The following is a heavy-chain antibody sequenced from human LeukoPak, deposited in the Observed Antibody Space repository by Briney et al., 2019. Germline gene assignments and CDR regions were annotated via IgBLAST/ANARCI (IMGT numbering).Heavy chain of an antibody. Sequence: QVHLVESGGGVVQPGRSLRLSCAASGFIFSTYGMHWVRRAPGKGLEWVAVISYDGTNKYYADSVKGRFTISRDNAKNTLYLQVNSLRAEDTAFYYCAKDPPGVPGWGQGTLVTVSS. CDR2: ISYDGTNK. D-gene: IGHD2-2*01. CDR3: AKDPPGVPG. V-gene: IGHV3-30*18. CDR1: GFIFSTYG. J-gene: IGHJ4*02.